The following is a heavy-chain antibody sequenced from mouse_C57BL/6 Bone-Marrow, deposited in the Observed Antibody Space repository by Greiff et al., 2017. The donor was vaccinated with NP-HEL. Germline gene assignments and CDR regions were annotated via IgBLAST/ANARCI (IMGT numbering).Heavy chain of an antibody. D-gene: IGHD2-3*01. CDR1: GYSITSGYD. CDR3: ARGIYDGYSFDY. V-gene: IGHV3-1*01. Sequence: EVKLMESGPGMVKPSQSLSLTCTVTGYSITSGYDWHWIRHFPGNKLEWMGYISYSGSTNYNPSLKSRISITHDTSKNHVFLKLNSVTTEDTATYYCARGIYDGYSFDYWGQGTTLTVSS. CDR2: ISYSGST. J-gene: IGHJ2*01.